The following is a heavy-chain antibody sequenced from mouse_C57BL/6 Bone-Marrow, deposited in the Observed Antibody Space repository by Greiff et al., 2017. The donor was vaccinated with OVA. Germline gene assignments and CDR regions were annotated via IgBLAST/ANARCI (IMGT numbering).Heavy chain of an antibody. Sequence: EVQRVESGGGLVKPGGSLKLSCAASGFTFSSYAMSWVRQTPEKRLEWVGTISGGGSYTYYPDNVKGRFTISRDNAKNNPYLQMSHLKSEDTAMYYCAREEGFYDGFAYWGQGTLVTVSA. D-gene: IGHD2-3*01. V-gene: IGHV5-4*01. CDR3: AREEGFYDGFAY. CDR1: GFTFSSYA. J-gene: IGHJ3*01. CDR2: ISGGGSYT.